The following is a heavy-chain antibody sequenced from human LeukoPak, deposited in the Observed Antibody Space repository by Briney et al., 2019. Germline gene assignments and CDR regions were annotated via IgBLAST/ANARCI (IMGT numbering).Heavy chain of an antibody. V-gene: IGHV4-34*01. CDR2: INHSGSN. CDR1: GGSFSGYF. J-gene: IGHJ6*03. D-gene: IGHD1-26*01. CDR3: ARGGIAYYRRRNMDV. Sequence: SETLSLTCAVYGGSFSGYFWSWLRQPPGKGLEWIGEINHSGSNNSNPSLKSRVTMSVDTSKNQFSLKLTTVIAADTAVYYCARGGIAYYRRRNMDVWGKGTTVTVSS.